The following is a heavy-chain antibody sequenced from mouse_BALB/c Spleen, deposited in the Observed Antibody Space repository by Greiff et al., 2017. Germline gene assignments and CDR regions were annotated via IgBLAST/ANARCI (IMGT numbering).Heavy chain of an antibody. CDR2: INPYNDGT. V-gene: IGHV1-14*01. Sequence: EVQLQQSGPELVKPGASVKMSCKASGYTFTSYVMHWVQQKPGQGLEWIGYINPYNDGTKYNEKFKGKATLTSDKSSSTAYMELSSLTSEDSAVYYCARERVTTVADYFDYWGQGTTLTVSS. CDR1: GYTFTSYV. CDR3: ARERVTTVADYFDY. D-gene: IGHD1-1*01. J-gene: IGHJ2*01.